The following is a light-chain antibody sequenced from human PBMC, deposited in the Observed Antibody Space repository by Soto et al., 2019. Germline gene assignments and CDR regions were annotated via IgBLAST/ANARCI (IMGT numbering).Light chain of an antibody. Sequence: EIVLTQSPGTLSLSPGERATLSCRASQSVSSSYLAWYQQKPGQAPRLLIYGASSRATGIPDRFSGSGSGTDFTLTISRLEPEDFAVYYCQQYGSSPMYTFGQETKVDI. CDR1: QSVSSSY. V-gene: IGKV3-20*01. J-gene: IGKJ2*01. CDR2: GAS. CDR3: QQYGSSPMYT.